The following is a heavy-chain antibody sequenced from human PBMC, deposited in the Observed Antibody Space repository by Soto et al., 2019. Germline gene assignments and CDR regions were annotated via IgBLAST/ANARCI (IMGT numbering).Heavy chain of an antibody. CDR2: VSHSIVST. V-gene: IGHV1-18*04. CDR1: GYSFSGYD. D-gene: IGHD3-10*01. J-gene: IGHJ3*02. Sequence: QGKLVQSGPEVKKPGASVRVSCKASGYSFSGYDITWVRQAPGQGLEWLGWVSHSIVSTMSAENRQGRLTMTTYTSTTTVYMELRGLRSDDTAVYYCARDSGAALYGEDALDIWGQGTIVSVSS. CDR3: ARDSGAALYGEDALDI.